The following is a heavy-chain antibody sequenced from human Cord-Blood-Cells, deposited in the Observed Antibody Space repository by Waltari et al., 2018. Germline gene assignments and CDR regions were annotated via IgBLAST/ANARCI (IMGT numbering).Heavy chain of an antibody. Sequence: QVQLVESGGGVVQPGGSLRLSCAASGFTFSSYGMHWVRQATGKGLEWLSFIRYDGSNKYYAASVKCRFTISRDNSKNTLYLQMNSLRAEDTAVYYCAKECNAYFDYWGQGTLVTVSS. J-gene: IGHJ4*02. V-gene: IGHV3-30*02. CDR2: IRYDGSNK. D-gene: IGHD2-8*01. CDR1: GFTFSSYG. CDR3: AKECNAYFDY.